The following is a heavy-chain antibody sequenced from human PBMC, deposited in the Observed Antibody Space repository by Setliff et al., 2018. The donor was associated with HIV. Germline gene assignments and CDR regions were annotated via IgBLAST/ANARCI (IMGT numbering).Heavy chain of an antibody. J-gene: IGHJ6*02. D-gene: IGHD6-19*01. CDR1: AYTFTGYY. CDR2: INPNNGGT. CDR3: ARAPYSSGCYEYSYYGMDV. V-gene: IGHV1-2*02. Sequence: GSSLKGSCQASAYTFTGYYMHWVRQDPGQGLEWMGWINPNNGGTNYAQKFQGRVTMTRATSISTAYMELSRLRSDDTAVYYCARAPYSSGCYEYSYYGMDVWGQGTTVTVSS.